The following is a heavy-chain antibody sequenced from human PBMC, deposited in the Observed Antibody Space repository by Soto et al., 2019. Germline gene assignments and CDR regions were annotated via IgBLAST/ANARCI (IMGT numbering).Heavy chain of an antibody. J-gene: IGHJ4*02. CDR3: AKEGPNYYDSFGYLDY. D-gene: IGHD3-22*01. CDR1: GFTFSSYA. CDR2: ISGSGGST. V-gene: IGHV3-23*01. Sequence: GGSPRLSCAASGFTFSSYAMSWVRQAPGKGLEWVSAISGSGGSTYYADSVKGRFTISRDNSKNTLYLQMNSLRAEDTAVYYCAKEGPNYYDSFGYLDYWGQGTLVTVSS.